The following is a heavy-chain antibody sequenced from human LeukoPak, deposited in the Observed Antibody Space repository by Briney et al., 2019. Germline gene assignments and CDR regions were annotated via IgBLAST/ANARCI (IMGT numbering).Heavy chain of an antibody. J-gene: IGHJ4*02. D-gene: IGHD1-1*01. Sequence: GRSLRLSCAASGFTFSSYWMHWVRQAPGKGLVGVSRINTDGSITSYADSVKGRFTISRDNAKNTLYLQMNSLRAEDTAVYYCARDLGWNADYWGPGTLVTVSS. CDR2: INTDGSIT. CDR3: ARDLGWNADY. CDR1: GFTFSSYW. V-gene: IGHV3-74*01.